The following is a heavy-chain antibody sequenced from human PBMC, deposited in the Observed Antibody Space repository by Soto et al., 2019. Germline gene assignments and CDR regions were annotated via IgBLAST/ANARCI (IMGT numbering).Heavy chain of an antibody. J-gene: IGHJ6*02. CDR2: IYPGDSDT. V-gene: IGHV5-51*01. CDR3: ARTYYYDSSGPKNHYYYYGMDV. CDR1: GYSFTSYW. Sequence: GESLKISCKGSGYSFTSYWIGWVRQMPGKGLEWMGIIYPGDSDTRYSPSFQGQVTISADKSISTAYLQWSSLKASDTAMYYCARTYYYDSSGPKNHYYYYGMDVWGQGTTVTVSS. D-gene: IGHD3-22*01.